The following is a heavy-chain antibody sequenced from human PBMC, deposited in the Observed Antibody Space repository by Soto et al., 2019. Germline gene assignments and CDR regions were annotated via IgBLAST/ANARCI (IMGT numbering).Heavy chain of an antibody. CDR1: GYTFTSYG. J-gene: IGHJ4*02. D-gene: IGHD3-16*01. CDR3: ARSPPPRFYAPIDY. CDR2: ISAYNGNT. Sequence: GASVKVSCKASGYTFTSYGISWVRQAPGQGLEWMGWISAYNGNTNYAQKLQGRVTMTTDTSTSTAYMELRSLRSDDTAVYYCARSPPPRFYAPIDYWGQGTLVTVSS. V-gene: IGHV1-18*01.